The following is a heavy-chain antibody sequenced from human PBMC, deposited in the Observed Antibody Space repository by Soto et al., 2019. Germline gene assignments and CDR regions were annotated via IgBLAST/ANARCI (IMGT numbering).Heavy chain of an antibody. CDR2: IIPIFGTA. Sequence: ASVKVSCKASGGTFSSYAISWVRQAPGQGLEWMGGIIPIFGTANYAQKFQGRVTITADESTSTAYMELSSLRSEDTAVYYCARSGWPGNYLRGFDPWGQGTLVTVSS. CDR3: ARSGWPGNYLRGFDP. J-gene: IGHJ5*02. CDR1: GGTFSSYA. V-gene: IGHV1-69*13. D-gene: IGHD6-19*01.